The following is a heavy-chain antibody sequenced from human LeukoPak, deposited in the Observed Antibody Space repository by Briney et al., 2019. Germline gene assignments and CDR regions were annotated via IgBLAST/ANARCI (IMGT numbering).Heavy chain of an antibody. CDR3: ARNMSTEGWFDS. V-gene: IGHV4-38-2*01. CDR1: DYSITSGDH. Sequence: SETLSLTCVVSDYSITSGDHWAWIRQPPGKGLEWIGSVYNSVSTSYNPSLKSRVTMSVDPSKNQFSLNLRSVTAADTAVYYCARNMSTEGWFDSWGRGTLVTVSS. CDR2: VYNSVST. D-gene: IGHD5/OR15-5a*01. J-gene: IGHJ5*01.